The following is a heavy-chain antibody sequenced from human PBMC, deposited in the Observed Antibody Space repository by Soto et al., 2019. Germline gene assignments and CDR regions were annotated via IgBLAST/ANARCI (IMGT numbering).Heavy chain of an antibody. D-gene: IGHD3-16*02. CDR1: GFTFSSYG. CDR3: AKNHMITFGGVIGGAGDY. V-gene: IGHV3-30*18. Sequence: GGSLRLSCAASGFTFSSYGMHWVRQAPGKGLEWVAVISYDGSNKYYADSVKGRFTISRDNSKNTLYLQMNSLRAEDTAVYYCAKNHMITFGGVIGGAGDYWGQGTLVTVSS. CDR2: ISYDGSNK. J-gene: IGHJ4*02.